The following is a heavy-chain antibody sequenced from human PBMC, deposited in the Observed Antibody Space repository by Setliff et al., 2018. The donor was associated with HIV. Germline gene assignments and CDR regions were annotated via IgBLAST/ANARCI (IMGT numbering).Heavy chain of an antibody. V-gene: IGHV1-18*01. D-gene: IGHD4-17*01. CDR1: GYTFTAFG. CDR2: ISTYNGNT. Sequence: ASVKVSCKASGYTFTAFGMNWLRQAPGQGPEWMGWISTYNGNTNYAQKFQGRVTMTTDTSTSTVYMELRSLRSDDTVVYYCAKDPSVTVTTIWGQGTMVTVSS. CDR3: AKDPSVTVTTI. J-gene: IGHJ3*02.